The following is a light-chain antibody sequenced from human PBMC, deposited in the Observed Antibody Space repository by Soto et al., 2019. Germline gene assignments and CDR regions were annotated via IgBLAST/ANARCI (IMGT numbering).Light chain of an antibody. CDR3: SSYTSTSTLYV. J-gene: IGLJ1*01. V-gene: IGLV2-14*01. CDR2: EVR. CDR1: SSDVGEYNY. Sequence: QSALTQPASXXXXXGQSITISCTGTSSDVGEYNYVSWYQQHPGKAPKLMIYEVRNRPSGVSNRFSGSKSGNTASLTISGLQPEDEADYYCSSYTSTSTLYVFGTGTKLTVL.